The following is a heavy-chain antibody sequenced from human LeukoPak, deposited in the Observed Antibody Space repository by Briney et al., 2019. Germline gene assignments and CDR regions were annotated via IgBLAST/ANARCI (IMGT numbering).Heavy chain of an antibody. Sequence: GGSLRLSCAASGFTFSSYSMNWVRQAPGKGLEWVSSISSSSSYIYYADSVKGRFTISRDNSKNTLYLQMNSLRAEDTAVYYCAKKWAIDVWGKGTTVTISS. CDR1: GFTFSSYS. CDR3: AKKWAIDV. CDR2: ISSSSSYI. J-gene: IGHJ6*04. D-gene: IGHD1-26*01. V-gene: IGHV3-21*04.